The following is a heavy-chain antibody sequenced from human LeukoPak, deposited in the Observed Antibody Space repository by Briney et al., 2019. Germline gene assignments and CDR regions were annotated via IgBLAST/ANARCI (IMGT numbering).Heavy chain of an antibody. D-gene: IGHD6-13*01. CDR2: ISAYNGNT. CDR1: GYTFTSYG. Sequence: ASVTVSCTASGYTFTSYGISWVRQAPGQGLEWMGWISAYNGNTNYAQKLQGRVTMTTDTSTSTAYMELRSLRSDDTAVYYCARIIAAAGTLDYYYYMDVWGKGTTVTVSS. CDR3: ARIIAAAGTLDYYYYMDV. J-gene: IGHJ6*03. V-gene: IGHV1-18*01.